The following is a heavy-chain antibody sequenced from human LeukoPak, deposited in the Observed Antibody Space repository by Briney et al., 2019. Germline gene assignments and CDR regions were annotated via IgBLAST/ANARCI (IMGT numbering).Heavy chain of an antibody. Sequence: SETLSLTCTVSGGSISSSSYYWGWIRQPPGKGLEWIGSIYYSGSTYYNPSLKSRVTISVDTSQNQLSLKLSSVTAADTAVYYCARRYPYCSSTSCYPLPYFDYWGQGTLVIFSS. CDR3: ARRYPYCSSTSCYPLPYFDY. CDR1: GGSISSSSYY. CDR2: IYYSGST. D-gene: IGHD2-2*01. J-gene: IGHJ4*02. V-gene: IGHV4-39*01.